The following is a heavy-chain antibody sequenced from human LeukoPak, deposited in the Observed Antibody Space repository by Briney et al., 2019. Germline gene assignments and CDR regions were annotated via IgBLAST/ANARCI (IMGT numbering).Heavy chain of an antibody. CDR1: GGFFSGYY. D-gene: IGHD1-26*01. CDR3: ARGFVSGSYYYFYYYMDV. CDR2: INHSGST. Sequence: SENLSLTCAVYGGFFSGYYWSWIRRPPGKGLEWIGEINHSGSTNYNPSLKSRVTISVGTSKNQFSLKLSSVTAADTAVYYCARGFVSGSYYYFYYYMDVWGKGFTVTVS. J-gene: IGHJ6*03. V-gene: IGHV4-34*01.